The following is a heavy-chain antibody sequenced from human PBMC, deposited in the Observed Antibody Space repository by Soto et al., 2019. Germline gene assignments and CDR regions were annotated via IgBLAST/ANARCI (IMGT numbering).Heavy chain of an antibody. Sequence: EVQLVESGGGLVQPGGSLRLSCAASGFIFSSHWMHWVRQAPGEGLVWVSGINTDGSSTSYAASVKGRLTISRDNAKNTLYLQMNSLRAEDTAVYYCARGGGFSLDYWGQGILVTVSS. J-gene: IGHJ4*02. CDR1: GFIFSSHW. CDR3: ARGGGFSLDY. D-gene: IGHD3-10*01. V-gene: IGHV3-74*01. CDR2: INTDGSST.